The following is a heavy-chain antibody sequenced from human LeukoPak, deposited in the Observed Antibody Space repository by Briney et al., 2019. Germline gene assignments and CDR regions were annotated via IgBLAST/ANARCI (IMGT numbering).Heavy chain of an antibody. CDR1: GGTFSSYA. V-gene: IGHV1-69*05. J-gene: IGHJ3*02. CDR2: IIPIFGTA. CDR3: ARGSLDTGYCSSTSCYRAAFDI. D-gene: IGHD2-2*02. Sequence: ASVKVSCKASGGTFSSYAISWVRQAPGQGLEWMGGIIPIFGTANYAQKFQGRVTITTDESTSTAYMELSSLRSEDTAVYYCARGSLDTGYCSSTSCYRAAFDIWGQGTMVTVPS.